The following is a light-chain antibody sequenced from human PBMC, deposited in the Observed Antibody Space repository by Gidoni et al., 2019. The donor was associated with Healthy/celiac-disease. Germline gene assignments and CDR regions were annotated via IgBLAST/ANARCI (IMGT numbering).Light chain of an antibody. CDR1: QDISNY. CDR2: DAS. CDR3: QQYDNLPIT. J-gene: IGKJ5*01. Sequence: DTQMTQAPSSLSASVGDRVTITCKASQDISNYLNWYQQKPGKAPKLLIYDASNLETGVPSRFSGSGSGTDFTFTISSLQPEDIATYYCQQYDNLPITFXPXTRLEIK. V-gene: IGKV1-33*01.